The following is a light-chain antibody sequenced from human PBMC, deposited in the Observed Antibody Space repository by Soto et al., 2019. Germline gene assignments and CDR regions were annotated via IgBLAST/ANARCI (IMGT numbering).Light chain of an antibody. CDR2: DVS. J-gene: IGLJ3*02. Sequence: QSVLTQPASVSGSPGQSITISCTGTSSDVGGYNYVSWYQQHPGKAPKLMIYDVSNRPSGVSNRFSGSKSGNTASLTISGLQAEDEADYYCSSYSVFGGGTQLTVL. V-gene: IGLV2-14*01. CDR3: SSYSV. CDR1: SSDVGGYNY.